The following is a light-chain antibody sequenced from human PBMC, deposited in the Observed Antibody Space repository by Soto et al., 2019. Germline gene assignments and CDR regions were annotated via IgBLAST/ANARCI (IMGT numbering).Light chain of an antibody. J-gene: IGKJ5*01. Sequence: IVLTQSPATLSSSPGERATLSCRASQSVSIYLAWYQHKPGQAPGVLIYDASNRATGIPARFSGSVSGSDFILTINRLEPEDFAVYYCQQYGSSHTFGQGTRLEIK. V-gene: IGKV3-11*01. CDR1: QSVSIY. CDR2: DAS. CDR3: QQYGSSHT.